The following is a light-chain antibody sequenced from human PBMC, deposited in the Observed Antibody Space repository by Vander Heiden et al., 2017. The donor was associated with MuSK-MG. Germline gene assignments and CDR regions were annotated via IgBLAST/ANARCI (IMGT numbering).Light chain of an antibody. J-gene: IGKJ4*01. Sequence: SASVGDRVTITCRASQSISSYLNWYQQKPGKAPKLLIYAASSLQSGVPSRFSGSGSGTDFTLTISRLQPEDFATYYCQQSYSTPITFGGGTKVDIK. V-gene: IGKV1-39*01. CDR1: QSISSY. CDR2: AAS. CDR3: QQSYSTPIT.